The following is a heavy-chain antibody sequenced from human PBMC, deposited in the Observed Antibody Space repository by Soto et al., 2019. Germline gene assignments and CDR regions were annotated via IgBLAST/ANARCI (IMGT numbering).Heavy chain of an antibody. CDR1: GFSLGTPVVR. V-gene: IGHV2-70*04. J-gene: IGHJ4*02. CDR3: ARMKILGPYYFDF. D-gene: IGHD1-26*01. Sequence: SGPAGEPTQSLTLTCTVAGFSLGTPVVRISWLRQPPGKALEWLGRVDWNDDSFYDTSLTTRLTISKENSKNRVVLTLTNVDPVDTATYYCARMKILGPYYFDFWCQGALVTVSS. CDR2: VDWNDDS.